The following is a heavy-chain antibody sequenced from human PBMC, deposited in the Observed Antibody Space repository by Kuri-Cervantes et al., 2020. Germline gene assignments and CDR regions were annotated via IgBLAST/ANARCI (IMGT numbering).Heavy chain of an antibody. J-gene: IGHJ3*02. CDR1: GYTFTSYG. CDR3: ARSYGGYCTNGECPDAFDI. D-gene: IGHD2-8*01. CDR2: ISAYNGNT. V-gene: IGHV1-18*01. Sequence: ASVKVSCKASGYTFTSYGISWVRQAPGQGLEWMGWISAYNGNTNYAQKLQGRVTMTTDTSTSTAYMELRSLRSDDTAVYYCARSYGGYCTNGECPDAFDIWGQGTMVTVSS.